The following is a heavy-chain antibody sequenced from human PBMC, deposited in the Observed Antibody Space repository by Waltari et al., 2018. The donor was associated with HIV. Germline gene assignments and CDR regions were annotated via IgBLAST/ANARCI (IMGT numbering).Heavy chain of an antibody. CDR3: AKATGRRSGPYDS. V-gene: IGHV3-30*18. CDR2: ITYYRSKT. CDR1: GVKFRCNG. D-gene: IGHD3-10*01. Sequence: HVQVREPGVGIARPGWSVRLSCVAAGVKFRCNGVNWVRRVLGKAPGWVTIITYYRSKTFYAYSVRSIFTFSRDIATNTLSLHIDRLTLDDTALYYCAKATGRRSGPYDSWGQGTIVTVS. J-gene: IGHJ4*02.